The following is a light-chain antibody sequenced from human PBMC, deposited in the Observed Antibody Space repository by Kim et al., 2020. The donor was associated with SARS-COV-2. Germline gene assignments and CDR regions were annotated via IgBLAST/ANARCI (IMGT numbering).Light chain of an antibody. CDR3: QQYATSGRT. J-gene: IGKJ1*01. CDR2: GDS. Sequence: ETVLTQSPGTLSLSPGERATLSCRASQSINNNLAWYQQIPGQAPRLLLYGDSYRATGIADRFSGSGSGTDFTLTISRLEPEDFAVYYCQQYATSGRTFGQGTKVDIK. CDR1: QSINNN. V-gene: IGKV3-20*01.